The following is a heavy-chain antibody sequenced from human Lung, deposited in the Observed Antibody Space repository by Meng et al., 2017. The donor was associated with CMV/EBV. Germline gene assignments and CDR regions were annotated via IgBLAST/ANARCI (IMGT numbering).Heavy chain of an antibody. Sequence: SCAASGFPFRTYAMHWVRQAPGKGREWVAVISSDGNFHYYADSLKGRFTISRDNSKNTLYVQMNSLRAEDAAVYYCAKEWAQNEVFDYWGQGTLVTVSS. CDR1: GFPFRTYA. CDR2: ISSDGNFH. CDR3: AKEWAQNEVFDY. J-gene: IGHJ4*02. V-gene: IGHV3-30-3*02.